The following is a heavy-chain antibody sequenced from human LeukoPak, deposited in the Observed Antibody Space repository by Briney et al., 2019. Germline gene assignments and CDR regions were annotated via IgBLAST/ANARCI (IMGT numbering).Heavy chain of an antibody. Sequence: GGSLRLSCAASGFTFSSYWMSWVRQAPGKGLEWVANIKQDGSEKYYVDSVKGRFTISRDNAKNSLYLQMNSLRAEDTALYYCARGGTAMDGVYFRYWGQGTLVTVSS. CDR2: IKQDGSEK. CDR1: GFTFSSYW. CDR3: ARGGTAMDGVYFRY. J-gene: IGHJ4*02. D-gene: IGHD5-18*01. V-gene: IGHV3-7*03.